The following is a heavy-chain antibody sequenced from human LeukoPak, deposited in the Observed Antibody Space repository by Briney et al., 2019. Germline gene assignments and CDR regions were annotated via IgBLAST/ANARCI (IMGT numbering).Heavy chain of an antibody. CDR2: ISYDGSNK. V-gene: IGHV3-30*03. J-gene: IGHJ2*01. CDR1: GFTFSSYG. CDR3: ARDRYYDSSGYPYWYFDL. Sequence: GGSLRLSCAASGFTFSSYGMHWVRQAPGKGLEWVAVISYDGSNKYYADSVKGRFTISRDNSKNTLYLQMNSLRAEDTAVYYCARDRYYDSSGYPYWYFDLWGRGTLVTVSS. D-gene: IGHD3-22*01.